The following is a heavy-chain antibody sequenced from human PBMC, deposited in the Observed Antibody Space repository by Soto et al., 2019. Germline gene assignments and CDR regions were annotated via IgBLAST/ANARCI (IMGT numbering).Heavy chain of an antibody. Sequence: VQLVQSGGEVKKPGASVKVSCKTSNYNFDSDGITWVRQAPGQGLEWMGWLYVSNGYTNYAQKFEDRVTLTTEISTRTVYMELRSLRSDDTAVYYWANRGNPLMDVWGQGTTVAVSS. CDR3: ANRGNPLMDV. J-gene: IGHJ6*02. V-gene: IGHV1-18*01. CDR2: LYVSNGYT. CDR1: NYNFDSDG.